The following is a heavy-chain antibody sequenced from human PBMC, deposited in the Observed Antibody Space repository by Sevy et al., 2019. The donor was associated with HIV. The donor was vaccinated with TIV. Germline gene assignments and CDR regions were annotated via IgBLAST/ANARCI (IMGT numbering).Heavy chain of an antibody. V-gene: IGHV4-59*13. CDR2: IYYSGST. CDR1: GVSISSFS. CDR3: ARRYFYDSRGSTVFDY. J-gene: IGHJ4*02. Sequence: SETLSLTCTVSGVSISSFSWSWIRQPPGKGLEWIGNIYYSGSTNYNPSLKSRVTISVDTSKNQFSLKLSSVTAADTAVYYCARRYFYDSRGSTVFDYWGQGTLVTVSS. D-gene: IGHD3-22*01.